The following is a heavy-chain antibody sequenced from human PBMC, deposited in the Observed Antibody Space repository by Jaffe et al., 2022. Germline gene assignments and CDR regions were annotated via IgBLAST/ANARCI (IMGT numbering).Heavy chain of an antibody. CDR2: INHSGST. CDR1: GGSFSGYY. J-gene: IGHJ3*02. CDR3: ARGGHSSSWGPAARRGAFDI. Sequence: QVQLQQWGAGLLKPSETLSLTCAVYGGSFSGYYWSWIRQPPGKGLEWIGEINHSGSTNYNPSLKSRVTISVDTSKNQFSLKLSSVTAADTAVYYCARGGHSSSWGPAARRGAFDIWGQGTMVTVSS. D-gene: IGHD6-13*01. V-gene: IGHV4-34*01.